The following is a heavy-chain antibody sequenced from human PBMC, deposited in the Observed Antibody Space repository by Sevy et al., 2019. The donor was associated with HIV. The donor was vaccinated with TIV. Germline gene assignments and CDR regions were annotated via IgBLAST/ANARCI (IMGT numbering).Heavy chain of an antibody. CDR3: ARWDENYYYYYGMDV. CDR1: GYTFTSYD. D-gene: IGHD1-26*01. Sequence: ASVKVSCKASGYTFTSYDINWVRQATGQGLEWMGWMNPNRGNTGDAQKFQGRVTMHRNTSINTAYMVLSSPRSEDTAVYYCARWDENYYYYYGMDVWGQGTTVTVSS. CDR2: MNPNRGNT. J-gene: IGHJ6*02. V-gene: IGHV1-8*01.